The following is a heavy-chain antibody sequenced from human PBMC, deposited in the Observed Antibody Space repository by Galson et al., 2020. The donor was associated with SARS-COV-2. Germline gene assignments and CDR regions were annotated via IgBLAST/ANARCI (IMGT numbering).Heavy chain of an antibody. D-gene: IGHD6-19*01. V-gene: IGHV2-70*11. Sequence: ESCPTLVKPTQTLTLTCTFSGFSLSTSGVCVNWIRQPPGKALEWLARIDWDGDRYYSTSLKTRLTISKDTSKNQVVLTMTSMDPVDTATYYCARIDSSGCRGNCWGQGALVTVSS. CDR3: ARIDSSGCRGNC. J-gene: IGHJ4*02. CDR1: GFSLSTSGVC. CDR2: IDWDGDR.